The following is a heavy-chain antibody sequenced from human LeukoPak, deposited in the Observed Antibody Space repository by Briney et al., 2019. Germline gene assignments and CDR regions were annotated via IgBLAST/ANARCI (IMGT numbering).Heavy chain of an antibody. CDR2: SIPILGIA. D-gene: IGHD6-13*01. Sequence: ASVKVSCKASGGTFSSYAISWVRQAPGQGLEWMGRSIPILGIANYAQKFQGRVTITADKSTSTAYMELRSLRSDDTAVYYCARDPYSSSWYPPHYYYYGMDVWGQGTTVTVSS. J-gene: IGHJ6*02. CDR1: GGTFSSYA. CDR3: ARDPYSSSWYPPHYYYYGMDV. V-gene: IGHV1-69*04.